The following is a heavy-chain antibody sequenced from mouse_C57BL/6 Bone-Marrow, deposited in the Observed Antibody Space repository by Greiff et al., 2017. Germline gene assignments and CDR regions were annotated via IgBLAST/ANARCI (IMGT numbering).Heavy chain of an antibody. J-gene: IGHJ4*01. CDR2: ISSGSSTI. V-gene: IGHV5-17*01. CDR3: ARGYYDYHYYAMDY. Sequence: EVMLVESGGGLVKPGGSLKLSCAASGFTFSDYGMHWVSQAPEKGLEWVAYISSGSSTIYYEDKVKGRFTISRDNAKNNLFLPMTSLRSEDTAMYYCARGYYDYHYYAMDYWGQGTSVTVAS. CDR1: GFTFSDYG. D-gene: IGHD2-4*01.